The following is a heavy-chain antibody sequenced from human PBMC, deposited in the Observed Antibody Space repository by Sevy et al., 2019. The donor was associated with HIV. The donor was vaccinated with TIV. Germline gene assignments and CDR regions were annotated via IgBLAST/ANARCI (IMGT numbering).Heavy chain of an antibody. J-gene: IGHJ4*02. D-gene: IGHD3-22*01. CDR3: ATTKDYYDSSGSPFDY. Sequence: ASMKVSCKVSGYTLTQLSMHWVRQAPGKGLEWMGSFDPEDGETLYAQEFQGRVTMTEDTSTDTAYMELRSLRSEDTAVYYCATTKDYYDSSGSPFDYWGQGTLVTVSS. CDR1: GYTLTQLS. CDR2: FDPEDGET. V-gene: IGHV1-24*01.